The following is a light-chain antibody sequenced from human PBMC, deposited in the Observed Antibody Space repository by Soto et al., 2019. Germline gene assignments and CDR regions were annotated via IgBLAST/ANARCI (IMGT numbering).Light chain of an antibody. J-gene: IGKJ3*01. V-gene: IGKV1-12*02. CDR3: QQANSFPFT. CDR2: AAS. CDR1: QIIGSW. Sequence: DIQMTQSPSSVSASIGDRVTITCRASQIIGSWLAWYQQKPGIAPTLLIYAASSLQSGVPSRFSGSGSGSDFTLSITSLQAEDSATHYCQQANSFPFTFGPGTKVDIK.